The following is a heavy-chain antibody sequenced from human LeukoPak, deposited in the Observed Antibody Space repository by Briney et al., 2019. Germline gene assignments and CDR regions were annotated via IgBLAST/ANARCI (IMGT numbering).Heavy chain of an antibody. Sequence: GGALTLFCSASGFIFCNYAMRWGRQDPGKGLEWGAAHIGISVSTRIYAGSVKGRFTVSRDNSKSTLYLQMNNLRAEDTAVYYCAKNYGSDRGVPYGMDVWGQGTTVTVAS. CDR2: HIGISVST. J-gene: IGHJ6*02. CDR3: AKNYGSDRGVPYGMDV. D-gene: IGHD3-10*01. CDR1: GFIFCNYA. V-gene: IGHV3-23*01.